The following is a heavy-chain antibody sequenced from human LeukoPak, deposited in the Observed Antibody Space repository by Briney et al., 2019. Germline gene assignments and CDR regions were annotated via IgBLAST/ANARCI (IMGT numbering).Heavy chain of an antibody. CDR1: GFTFSHYG. Sequence: PGGSLRLSCAASGFTFSHYGMNWVRQAPGKGLEWVSYISSSGTTISYAQSVKGRFTITRDNAQNSLTLHMNTLRADDTAVYYCAKDGGTHFDHWGQGTLVTVSS. CDR3: AKDGGTHFDH. D-gene: IGHD1-26*01. CDR2: ISSSGTTI. V-gene: IGHV3-48*01. J-gene: IGHJ4*02.